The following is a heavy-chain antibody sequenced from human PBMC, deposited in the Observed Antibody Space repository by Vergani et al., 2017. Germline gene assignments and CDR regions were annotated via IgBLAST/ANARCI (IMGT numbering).Heavy chain of an antibody. Sequence: QVQLQQWGAGLLKPSETLSLTCAVYGGSFSGYYWSWIRQPPGKGLEWIGEINHSGSTNYNPSLKSRVTISVDTSKNQFSLKLSSVTAADTAVYYCARVQELYDCWSVYRVRYYYYMYVWGKGTTVTVSS. J-gene: IGHJ6*03. CDR3: ARVQELYDCWSVYRVRYYYYMYV. CDR1: GGSFSGYY. V-gene: IGHV4-34*01. D-gene: IGHD3-3*01. CDR2: INHSGST.